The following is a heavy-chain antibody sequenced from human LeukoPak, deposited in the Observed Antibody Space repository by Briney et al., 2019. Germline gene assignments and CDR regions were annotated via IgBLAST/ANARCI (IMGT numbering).Heavy chain of an antibody. CDR1: GFTFSSYV. D-gene: IGHD3-3*01. Sequence: HPGGSLRLSCAASGFTFSSYVMHWVRQAPGKGLEWVANIRQDGSEKYYVDSVKGRFTISRDNAKNSLYLQMNSLRAEDTAVYYCARVSGVLRFLEWLSPFDPWGQGTLVTVSS. V-gene: IGHV3-7*01. CDR2: IRQDGSEK. J-gene: IGHJ5*02. CDR3: ARVSGVLRFLEWLSPFDP.